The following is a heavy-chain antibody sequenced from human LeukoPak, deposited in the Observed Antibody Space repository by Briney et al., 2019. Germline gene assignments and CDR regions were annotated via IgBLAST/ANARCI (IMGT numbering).Heavy chain of an antibody. CDR1: GFIISSYW. D-gene: IGHD5-12*01. V-gene: IGHV3-7*01. J-gene: IGHJ4*02. CDR3: ATLVATTRFDY. Sequence: GGSLRLSCAASGFIISSYWMSWVRQAPGKGLEWVANIKQDGSEKYYVDSVKGRFTISRDNAKNSLYLQMSSLRADDMAVYNCATLVATTRFDYWGQGTLVTVSS. CDR2: IKQDGSEK.